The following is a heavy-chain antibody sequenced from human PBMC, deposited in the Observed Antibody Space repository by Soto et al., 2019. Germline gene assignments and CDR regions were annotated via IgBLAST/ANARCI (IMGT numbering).Heavy chain of an antibody. V-gene: IGHV4-34*01. CDR3: ARGPGYYYGSVSYRKGPLHDY. Sequence: PSETLSITCAVYGGSFSGYYWSWIRQPPGKGLEWIGEINHSGSTNYNPSLKSRVTISVDTSKNQFSLKLSSVTAADTAVYYCARGPGYYYGSVSYRKGPLHDYWGQGTLVTVSS. CDR1: GGSFSGYY. J-gene: IGHJ4*01. D-gene: IGHD3-10*01. CDR2: INHSGST.